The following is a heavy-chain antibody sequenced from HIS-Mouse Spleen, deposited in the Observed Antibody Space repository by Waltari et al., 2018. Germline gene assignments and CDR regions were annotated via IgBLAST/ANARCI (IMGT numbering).Heavy chain of an antibody. Sequence: QITLKESGPTLVKPTQTITLTCTFSGFSLSTSGVGVGWIRQPPGKALEWLALIYWNDDKRYSPSLKSRLTITKDTSKNQVVLTMTNMDPVDTATYYCAHRGYGDYVRGDAFDIWGQGTMVTVSS. D-gene: IGHD4-17*01. V-gene: IGHV2-5*01. CDR2: IYWNDDK. CDR3: AHRGYGDYVRGDAFDI. CDR1: GFSLSTSGVG. J-gene: IGHJ3*02.